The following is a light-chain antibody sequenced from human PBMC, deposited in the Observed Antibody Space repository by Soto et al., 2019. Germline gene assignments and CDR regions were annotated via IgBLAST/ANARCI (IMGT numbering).Light chain of an antibody. CDR2: AAS. Sequence: EIVLTQSPGTLSLSPGERATLSCRASQRVSSSYLAWYQQKPGQPPRLLIYAASTRATGIPDRFSGSGSGTDFTLTISRLEPEDFAVYFCQRYGSSPPFTFGQGTKVEI. V-gene: IGKV3-20*01. CDR3: QRYGSSPPFT. CDR1: QRVSSSY. J-gene: IGKJ2*01.